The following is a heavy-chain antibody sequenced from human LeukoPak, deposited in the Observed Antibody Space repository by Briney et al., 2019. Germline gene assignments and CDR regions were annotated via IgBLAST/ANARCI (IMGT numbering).Heavy chain of an antibody. CDR3: XXGXVDSXMNFYH. D-gene: IGHD5-18*01. CDR1: GFMFDDYT. CDR2: INWDGGSR. J-gene: IGHJ4*02. V-gene: IGHV3-43*01. Sequence: SGGSLRLSCAASGFMFDDYTMHWVRQAPGKGLEWVSLINWDGGSRYYAASVKGRFTVSRDNSKNSLYLQMNSLRTEDTALYYXXXGXVDSXMNFYHWGQGTLVTVSS.